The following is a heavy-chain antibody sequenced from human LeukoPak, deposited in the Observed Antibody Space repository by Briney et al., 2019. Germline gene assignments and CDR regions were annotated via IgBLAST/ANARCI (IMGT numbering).Heavy chain of an antibody. J-gene: IGHJ4*02. D-gene: IGHD6-19*01. V-gene: IGHV3-74*01. Sequence: GGSLRLSCAASGFTFSKYWMIWVRQAPGKGLESVSRINNDGTVTTYADSVKGGFTVARENEENTMFMQMNSVREEDTAVYYCATKQWLAPPPDSWGQGTPVTVSS. CDR1: GFTFSKYW. CDR3: ATKQWLAPPPDS. CDR2: INNDGTVT.